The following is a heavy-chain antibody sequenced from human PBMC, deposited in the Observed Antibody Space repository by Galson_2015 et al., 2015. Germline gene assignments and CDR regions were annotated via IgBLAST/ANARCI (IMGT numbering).Heavy chain of an antibody. CDR1: GFTFSSYP. CDR3: TRAPIYDSSAYYIDY. Sequence: LRLSCAASGFTFSSYPLNWVRQSPGKGLEWVSYISRSSGTIYYAYSVKGRFTISRDNAKNSLYLQMNSLRDEDTAVYYCTRAPIYDSSAYYIDYWGQGTLVTVSS. D-gene: IGHD3-22*01. J-gene: IGHJ4*02. V-gene: IGHV3-48*02. CDR2: ISRSSGTI.